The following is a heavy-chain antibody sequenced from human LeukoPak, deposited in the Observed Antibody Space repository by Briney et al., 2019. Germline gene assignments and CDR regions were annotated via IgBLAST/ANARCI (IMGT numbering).Heavy chain of an antibody. J-gene: IGHJ3*02. CDR2: IIPIFGTA. CDR1: GGTFSSYA. CDR3: ARGPFYCGGDCYSREDAFDI. Sequence: ASVKVSCKASGGTFSSYAISWVRQAPGQGLEWMGGIIPIFGTANYAQKFQGRVTITADESTSTAYMELSSLRSEDTAVYYCARGPFYCGGDCYSREDAFDIWGQGTMVTVSS. D-gene: IGHD2-21*02. V-gene: IGHV1-69*13.